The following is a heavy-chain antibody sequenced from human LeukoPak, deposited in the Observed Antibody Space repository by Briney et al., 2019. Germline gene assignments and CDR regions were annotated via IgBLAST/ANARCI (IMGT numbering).Heavy chain of an antibody. CDR3: ARAPTKFRRDWFDP. J-gene: IGHJ5*02. D-gene: IGHD3-9*01. CDR2: ISSSSGTM. Sequence: GGSLRLSCAASGFTFSSYSMNWVRQAPGKGLEWVSYISSSSGTMFYADSVKGRFTISRDNAKNSLYLQMNNLRVEDTAVYYCARAPTKFRRDWFDPWGQGTLVTVSS. CDR1: GFTFSSYS. V-gene: IGHV3-48*04.